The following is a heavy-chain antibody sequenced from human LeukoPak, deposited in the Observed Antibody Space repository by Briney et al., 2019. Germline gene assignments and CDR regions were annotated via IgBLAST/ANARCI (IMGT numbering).Heavy chain of an antibody. CDR1: GFTFSSYE. J-gene: IGHJ4*02. V-gene: IGHV3-48*03. Sequence: GGSLRLSCAASGFTFSSYEMNWVRQAPGKGLEWVSYISSSGSTIYYADSVRGRFTISRDNSKNTLYLRMNSLRAEDTAVYYCARDWSYDILTGRLDYWGQGTLVTVSS. D-gene: IGHD3-9*01. CDR3: ARDWSYDILTGRLDY. CDR2: ISSSGSTI.